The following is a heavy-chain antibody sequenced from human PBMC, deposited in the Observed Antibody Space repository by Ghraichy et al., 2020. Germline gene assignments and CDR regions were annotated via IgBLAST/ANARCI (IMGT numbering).Heavy chain of an antibody. CDR2: ISAYNGNT. CDR3: ARRQDCSSTSCYCYYYGMDV. J-gene: IGHJ6*02. CDR1: GYTFTSYG. D-gene: IGHD2-2*01. V-gene: IGHV1-18*01. Sequence: ASVKVSCKASGYTFTSYGISWVRQAPGQGLEWMGWISAYNGNTNYAQKLQGRVTMTTDTSTSTAYMELRSLRSDDTAVYYCARRQDCSSTSCYCYYYGMDVWGQGTTVTVSS.